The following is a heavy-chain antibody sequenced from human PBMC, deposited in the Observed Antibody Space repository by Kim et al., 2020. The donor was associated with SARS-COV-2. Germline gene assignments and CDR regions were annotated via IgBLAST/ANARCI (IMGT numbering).Heavy chain of an antibody. CDR3: AKDVWDSSGMDA. J-gene: IGHJ6*01. Sequence: GGSLRLSCEASGFSFSSCAMTWVRHAPGQGLEWVSSISHDGRSSHHADSVQSRYTISRDDSKNTQYPQMSSLSGEDTALYYCAKDVWDSSGMDAWGPGTTGTV. V-gene: IGHV3-23*01. CDR1: GFSFSSCA. D-gene: IGHD1-26*01. CDR2: ISHDGRSS.